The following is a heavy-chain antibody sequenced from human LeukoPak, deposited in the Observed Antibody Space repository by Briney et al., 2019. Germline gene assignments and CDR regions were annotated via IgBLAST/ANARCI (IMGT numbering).Heavy chain of an antibody. CDR1: GYTFTSYD. J-gene: IGHJ4*02. CDR2: MNPNSGNT. Sequence: ASVKVSCKASGYTFTSYDINWVRQATGQGLEWMGWMNPNSGNTGYAQKFQGRVTMTRNTSISTAYMELSSLRSEDTAVYYCARVVVLEWLAPIPVYWGQGTLVTVSS. CDR3: ARVVVLEWLAPIPVY. V-gene: IGHV1-8*01. D-gene: IGHD3-3*01.